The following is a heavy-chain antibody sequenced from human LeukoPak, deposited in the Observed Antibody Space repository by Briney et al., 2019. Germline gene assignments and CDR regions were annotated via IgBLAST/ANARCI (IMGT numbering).Heavy chain of an antibody. Sequence: PGGSLRLSCAASGFTFDDYGMSWVRQAPGKGLEWVSSISGSDSITYYADSVKGRFTISRDSSKNTLYLQMNSLRAEDTAVYYCAKSVETYTNDHYFDLWGQGTLVTVSS. V-gene: IGHV3-23*01. CDR3: AKSVETYTNDHYFDL. CDR1: GFTFDDYG. CDR2: ISGSDSIT. D-gene: IGHD3-16*01. J-gene: IGHJ4*02.